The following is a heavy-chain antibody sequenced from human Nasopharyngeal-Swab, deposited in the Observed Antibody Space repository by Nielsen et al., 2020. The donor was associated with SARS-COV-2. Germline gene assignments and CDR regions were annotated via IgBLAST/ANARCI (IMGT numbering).Heavy chain of an antibody. D-gene: IGHD3-16*02. J-gene: IGHJ3*02. CDR1: GGSFSGFY. Sequence: ESLKISCAVYGGSFSGFYWSWIRQPPGKGLEWIGEIDHSGSTNYNPSLKSRVTISLDTSKNQFSLKLTSVTAADTAVYYCARGRLRRYYDYVWGSYRSDVFDIWGQGTMVTGSS. CDR2: IDHSGST. V-gene: IGHV4-34*01. CDR3: ARGRLRRYYDYVWGSYRSDVFDI.